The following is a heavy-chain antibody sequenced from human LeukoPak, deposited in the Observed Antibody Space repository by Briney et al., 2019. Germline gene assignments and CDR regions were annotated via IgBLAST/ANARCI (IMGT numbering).Heavy chain of an antibody. V-gene: IGHV4-30-2*01. CDR2: IYHSGST. Sequence: KPSETLSLTCAVSGGSISSGGYSWSWVRQPPGKGLEWIVYIYHSGSTYYNPSLKSRVTISVDRSKNQFSLKLSSVTAADTAVYYCARTSIAARRANAFDIWGQGTMVTVSS. D-gene: IGHD6-6*01. CDR1: GGSISSGGYS. J-gene: IGHJ3*02. CDR3: ARTSIAARRANAFDI.